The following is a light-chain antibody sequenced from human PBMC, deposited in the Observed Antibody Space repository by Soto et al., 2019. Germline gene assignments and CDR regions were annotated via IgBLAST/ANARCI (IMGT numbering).Light chain of an antibody. CDR3: SSYAGSNNYVI. Sequence: QSALTQPASVSGSPGQSITISCTGTGSDIGNYNYVSWYQQHPGKAPKLMIYGVSNRPSGVSNRFSGSKSGNAASLTVSGLQAEDEADYYCSSYAGSNNYVIFGGGTKLTVL. CDR2: GVS. V-gene: IGLV2-14*01. J-gene: IGLJ2*01. CDR1: GSDIGNYNY.